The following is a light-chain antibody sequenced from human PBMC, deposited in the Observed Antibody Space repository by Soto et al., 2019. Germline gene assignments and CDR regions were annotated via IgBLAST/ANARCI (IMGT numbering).Light chain of an antibody. CDR2: DVS. V-gene: IGLV2-14*03. J-gene: IGLJ1*01. CDR1: SSDVGGYNY. CDR3: SSYTTSNTRQIV. Sequence: LTQPASVSGSPGQSINISCTGTSSDVGGYNYVSWYQHHPGKAPKLIIYDVSNRPSGVSNPFSGSKSGNTASLTISGLRPEDEADYYCSSYTTSNTRQIVFGTGTKVTVL.